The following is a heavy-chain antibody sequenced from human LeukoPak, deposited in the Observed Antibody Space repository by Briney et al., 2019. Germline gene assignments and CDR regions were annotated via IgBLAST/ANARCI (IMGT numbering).Heavy chain of an antibody. CDR2: IFYSGST. V-gene: IGHV4-59*08. Sequence: SETLSLTCTVSGGSISAYYWSWIRQPPGKGLEWIGYIFYSGSTNYNPFLKSRVTMSVDTSKNQFSLRLSSVTAADTAVYYCARHQFGTPPDDGGPGTTVTVSS. CDR1: GGSISAYY. CDR3: ARHQFGTPPDD. J-gene: IGHJ6*02. D-gene: IGHD1-14*01.